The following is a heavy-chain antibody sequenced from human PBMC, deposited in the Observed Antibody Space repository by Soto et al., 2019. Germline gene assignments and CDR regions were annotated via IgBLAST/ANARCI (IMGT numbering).Heavy chain of an antibody. CDR1: GGSISSGDYY. CDR3: ARGKVVRGGVYNWFDP. Sequence: SETLSLTCTVSGGSISSGDYYWSWIRQPPGKGLEWIGYIYYSGSTYYNPSLKSRVTISVDTSKNQFSLKLSSVTAADTAVYYCARGKVVRGGVYNWFDPWGQGTLVT. D-gene: IGHD3-10*01. CDR2: IYYSGST. V-gene: IGHV4-30-4*01. J-gene: IGHJ5*02.